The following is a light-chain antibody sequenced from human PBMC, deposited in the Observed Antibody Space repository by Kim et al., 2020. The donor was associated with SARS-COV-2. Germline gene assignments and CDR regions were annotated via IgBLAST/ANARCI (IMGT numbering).Light chain of an antibody. CDR1: QSVSSSY. CDR2: GAS. CDR3: QQYGSSPPWT. Sequence: PGQRAPLSCRASQSVSSSYFAWYQQKPGQAPRLLIYGASSRATGIPDRFSGSGSGTDFTLTISRLEPEDFAVYYCQQYGSSPPWTFGQGTKVDIK. V-gene: IGKV3-20*01. J-gene: IGKJ1*01.